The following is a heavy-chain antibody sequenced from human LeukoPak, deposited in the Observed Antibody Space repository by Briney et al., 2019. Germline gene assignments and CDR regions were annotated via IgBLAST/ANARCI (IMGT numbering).Heavy chain of an antibody. D-gene: IGHD7-27*01. V-gene: IGHV4-39*01. Sequence: GSLRLSCAASGFTFSNYDMNWVRQPPGKGLEWIGSIYYGGSTYYNPSLKSRVTISVDTSKNQFSLKLSSVTAADTAVYYCARQASLGAFDIWGQGTMVTVSS. CDR2: IYYGGST. J-gene: IGHJ3*02. CDR1: GFTFSNYD. CDR3: ARQASLGAFDI.